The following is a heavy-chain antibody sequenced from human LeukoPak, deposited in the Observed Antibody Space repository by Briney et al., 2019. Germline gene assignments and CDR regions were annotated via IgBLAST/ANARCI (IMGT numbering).Heavy chain of an antibody. Sequence: SETLSLTCAVYGGSFSGYYWSWIRQPPGKGLEWIGYIYYSGSTNYNPSLKSRVTISVDTSKNQFSLKLSSVTAADTAVYYCARVGAPQSRVYYYYYMDVWGKGTTVTISS. CDR2: IYYSGST. J-gene: IGHJ6*03. V-gene: IGHV4-59*01. CDR1: GGSFSGYY. D-gene: IGHD3-10*01. CDR3: ARVGAPQSRVYYYYYMDV.